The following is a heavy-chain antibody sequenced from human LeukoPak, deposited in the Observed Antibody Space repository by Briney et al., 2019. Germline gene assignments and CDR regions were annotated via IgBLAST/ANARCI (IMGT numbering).Heavy chain of an antibody. V-gene: IGHV4-39*07. D-gene: IGHD6-19*01. J-gene: IGHJ5*02. CDR1: GGSISSYY. Sequence: PSETLSLTCTVSGGSISSYYWSWIRQPPGKGLEWIGSIYYSGSTYYNPSLKSRVTISVDTSKNQFSLKLSSVTAADTAVYYCARALYSSGWYSRNWFDPWGQGTLVTVSS. CDR2: IYYSGST. CDR3: ARALYSSGWYSRNWFDP.